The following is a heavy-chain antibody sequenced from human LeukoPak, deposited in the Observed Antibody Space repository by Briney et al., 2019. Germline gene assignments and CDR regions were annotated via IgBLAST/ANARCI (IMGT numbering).Heavy chain of an antibody. Sequence: GGSLRLSCATSGFTFSTYGIHWVRQAPGKGLEWVAAIWPDGSYKYYADSVKGRFTISRDNSKNTVYLQMNTLRDEDTAVYYCARAVGPFDHWGQGTLVTVSS. J-gene: IGHJ4*02. CDR1: GFTFSTYG. V-gene: IGHV3-33*01. D-gene: IGHD3-16*01. CDR2: IWPDGSYK. CDR3: ARAVGPFDH.